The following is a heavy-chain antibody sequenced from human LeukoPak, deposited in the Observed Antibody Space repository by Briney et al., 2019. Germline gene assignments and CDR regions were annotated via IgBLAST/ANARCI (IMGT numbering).Heavy chain of an antibody. Sequence: PGGSLRLSCAASGFTFSSYAMSWVRQAPGKGLEWVSAISGSGGSTYYADSVKGRFTISRDDARNSLYLQMNSLRADDTGIYYCATRFLEVDDPWGQGTLVTVSS. V-gene: IGHV3-23*01. CDR1: GFTFSSYA. CDR3: ATRFLEVDDP. CDR2: ISGSGGST. J-gene: IGHJ5*02. D-gene: IGHD3-3*01.